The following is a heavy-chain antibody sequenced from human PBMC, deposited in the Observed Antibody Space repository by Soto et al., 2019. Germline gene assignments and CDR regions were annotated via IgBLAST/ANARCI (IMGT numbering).Heavy chain of an antibody. CDR1: GFPFSSYG. Sequence: QVQLVESGGGVVQPGRSLRLSCAASGFPFSSYGMHWVRQAPGKGLEWVAHISYDGSNKHYTDSVKGRFTISRDNSKNMLDLQMSSLRAEDTAVYYCAGGQYYLDYCGQGNRVSVAS. V-gene: IGHV3-30*03. CDR2: ISYDGSNK. CDR3: AGGQYYLDY. D-gene: IGHD2-15*01. J-gene: IGHJ4*02.